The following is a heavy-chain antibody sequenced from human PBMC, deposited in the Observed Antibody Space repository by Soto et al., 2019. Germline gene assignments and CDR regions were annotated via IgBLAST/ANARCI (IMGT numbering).Heavy chain of an antibody. D-gene: IGHD3-10*01. CDR1: GYTFTGYY. J-gene: IGHJ4*02. Sequence: ASVKVSCKASGYTFTGYYMHWVRQAPGQGLEWMGWINPNSGGTNYAQKFQGWVTMTRDTSISTAYMELSRLRSDDTAVYYCARARFGYYGSGVPFYFDYWGQGTLVTVSS. CDR3: ARARFGYYGSGVPFYFDY. V-gene: IGHV1-2*04. CDR2: INPNSGGT.